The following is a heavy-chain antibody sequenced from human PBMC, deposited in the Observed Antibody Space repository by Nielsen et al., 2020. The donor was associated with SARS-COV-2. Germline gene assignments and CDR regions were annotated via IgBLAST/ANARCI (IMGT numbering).Heavy chain of an antibody. J-gene: IGHJ2*01. Sequence: SVKVSCKASGGTFSSYAISGVRQAPGQGLEWMGGIIPIFGTANYAQKFQGRVTITADESTSTAYMELSSLRSEDTAVYYCARGKQQLVFQRYFDLWGRGTLVTVSS. CDR1: GGTFSSYA. D-gene: IGHD6-13*01. CDR3: ARGKQQLVFQRYFDL. CDR2: IIPIFGTA. V-gene: IGHV1-69*13.